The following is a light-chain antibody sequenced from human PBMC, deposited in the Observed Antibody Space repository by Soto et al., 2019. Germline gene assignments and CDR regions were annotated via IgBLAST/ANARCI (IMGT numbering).Light chain of an antibody. J-gene: IGKJ4*02. V-gene: IGKV3-15*01. CDR3: QPSSNWPLT. CDR1: QGIGDT. CDR2: DTS. Sequence: EVVMRQSPATLSASPGECATLSCRASQGIGDTLAWYQHKPGQTPRLLIYDTSTRATGVPTTFSGSRSGAEFTLTINGLPAEDFAVYYCQPSSNWPLTFDGVTKVEIK.